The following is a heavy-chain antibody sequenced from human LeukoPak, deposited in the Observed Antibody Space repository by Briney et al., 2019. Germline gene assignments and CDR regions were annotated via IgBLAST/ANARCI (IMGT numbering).Heavy chain of an antibody. CDR2: IIPILAIA. CDR3: ARDYYGSGSYRFWFDP. D-gene: IGHD3-10*01. V-gene: IGHV1-69*04. CDR1: GGTFISYT. Sequence: SVKVSCKASGGTFISYTISWVRQAPGQGVEWMGRIIPILAIAIYAQKFQRRVTITADKSTSTAYMELSSLRSEDTAVYYCARDYYGSGSYRFWFDPWGQGTLVTVSS. J-gene: IGHJ5*02.